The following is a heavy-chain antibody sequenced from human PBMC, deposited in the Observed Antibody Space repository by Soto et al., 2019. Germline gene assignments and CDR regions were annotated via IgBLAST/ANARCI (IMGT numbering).Heavy chain of an antibody. J-gene: IGHJ1*01. CDR3: ARGLDGGQYGFGN. V-gene: IGHV3-74*01. D-gene: IGHD3-10*01. Sequence: EVQLVESGGDLVQPGGSLRLSCAASGFTFSSYWMHWVRQAPGKGLVWVSRINPAGSSTYYADSVKGRFTISRDNAKSRVYLQVNSLRDEDTAVYYCARGLDGGQYGFGNWGQGTLVSVSS. CDR2: INPAGSST. CDR1: GFTFSSYW.